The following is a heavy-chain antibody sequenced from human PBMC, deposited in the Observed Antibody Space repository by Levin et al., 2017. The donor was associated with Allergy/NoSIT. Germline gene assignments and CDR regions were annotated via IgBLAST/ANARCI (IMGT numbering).Heavy chain of an antibody. CDR1: GFTFSSSA. CDR3: AKRNPLRGYDYFDY. Sequence: LSLTCAASGFTFSSSAMSWVRPAPGKGLEWVSAISGSGGSTYYADSVKGRFTISRDNSKNTLYLQMNSLRAEDTAVYYCAKRNPLRGYDYFDYWGQGTLVTVSS. J-gene: IGHJ4*02. CDR2: ISGSGGST. D-gene: IGHD5-12*01. V-gene: IGHV3-23*01.